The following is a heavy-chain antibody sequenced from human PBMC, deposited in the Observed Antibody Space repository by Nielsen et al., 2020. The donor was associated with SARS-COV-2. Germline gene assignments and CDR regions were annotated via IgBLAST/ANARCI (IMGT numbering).Heavy chain of an antibody. J-gene: IGHJ4*02. D-gene: IGHD1-26*01. V-gene: IGHV3-64D*06. Sequence: GESLKISCSASGFTFSSYAMHWVRQAPGKGLEYVSAISSNGGSTYYADSVKGRFTISRDNSKNTLYLQMSSLRAEDTAVYYCVKAQGSGSYYWGQGTLVTVSS. CDR2: ISSNGGST. CDR3: VKAQGSGSYY. CDR1: GFTFSSYA.